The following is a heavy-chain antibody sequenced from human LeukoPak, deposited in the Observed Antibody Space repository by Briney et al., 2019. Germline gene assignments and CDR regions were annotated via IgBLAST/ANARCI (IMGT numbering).Heavy chain of an antibody. CDR2: IYHSGST. CDR1: GYSISSGYY. V-gene: IGHV4-38-2*01. J-gene: IGHJ6*03. D-gene: IGHD4-23*01. CDR3: ARPVDYYYYYMDV. Sequence: SETLSLTCAVSGYSISSGYYWGWIRQPPGKGLEWIGSIYHSGSTYYNPSLKSRVTISVDTSKNQFSLKPSSVTAADTAVYYCARPVDYYYYYMDVWGKGTTVTVSS.